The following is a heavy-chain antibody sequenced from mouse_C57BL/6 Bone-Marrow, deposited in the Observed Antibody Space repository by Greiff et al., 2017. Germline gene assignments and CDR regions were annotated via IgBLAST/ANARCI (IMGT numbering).Heavy chain of an antibody. CDR3: ARYGDYYGCSYGYFDV. J-gene: IGHJ1*03. Sequence: EVKVVESGPGLAKPSQTLSLTCSVTGYSITSDYWNWIRKFPGNKLEYMGYISYSGSTYYNPSPKSRISITRDTSKNQYYLQLNSVTTEDTATYYCARYGDYYGCSYGYFDVWGTGTTVTVSS. D-gene: IGHD1-2*01. V-gene: IGHV3-8*01. CDR2: ISYSGST. CDR1: GYSITSDY.